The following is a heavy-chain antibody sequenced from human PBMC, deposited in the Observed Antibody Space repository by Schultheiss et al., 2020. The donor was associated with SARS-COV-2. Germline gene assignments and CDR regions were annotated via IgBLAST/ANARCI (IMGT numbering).Heavy chain of an antibody. CDR3: ARDRGVQWEFDY. J-gene: IGHJ4*02. CDR2: ISAYNGNT. Sequence: GESLKISCKTSGYTFTSSAINWVRQAPGQGLEWMGWISAYNGNTNYAQNLQGRVTMTTDTSTSTAYMELRSLTSDDTAVYYCARDRGVQWEFDYWGQGTLVTVSS. D-gene: IGHD1-26*01. CDR1: GYTFTSSA. V-gene: IGHV1-18*01.